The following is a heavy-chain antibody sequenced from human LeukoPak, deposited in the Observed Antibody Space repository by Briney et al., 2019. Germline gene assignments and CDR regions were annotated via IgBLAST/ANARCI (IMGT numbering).Heavy chain of an antibody. J-gene: IGHJ4*02. V-gene: IGHV3-23*01. Sequence: GGSLRLSCAASGFTFNSYSMNWVRQAPGKGLEWVSGISGSGDYTYYADSVKGRFTISRDNSKNTLYLQMNSLRAEDTAVYYCAKDRGIVGAPEFGYWGQGTLVTVSS. CDR2: ISGSGDYT. CDR1: GFTFNSYS. D-gene: IGHD1-26*01. CDR3: AKDRGIVGAPEFGY.